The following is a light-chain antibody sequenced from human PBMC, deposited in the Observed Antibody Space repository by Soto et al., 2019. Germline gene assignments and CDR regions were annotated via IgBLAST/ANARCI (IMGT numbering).Light chain of an antibody. Sequence: QSALTQPRSVSGSPGQSVTISCTGTSSDVGGYNYVSWYQQHPGKAPKLIIYDVTKRPSGVPDRFSGSKSGNTASLTISGLQAEDESDYHCFSYAGSYVLVFGGGTKLTVL. CDR3: FSYAGSYVLV. V-gene: IGLV2-11*01. CDR2: DVT. CDR1: SSDVGGYNY. J-gene: IGLJ2*01.